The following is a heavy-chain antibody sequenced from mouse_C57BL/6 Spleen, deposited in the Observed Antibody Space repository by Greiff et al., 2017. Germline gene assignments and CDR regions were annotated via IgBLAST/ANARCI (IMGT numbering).Heavy chain of an antibody. CDR2: ISYDGSN. J-gene: IGHJ3*01. CDR1: GYSITSGYY. V-gene: IGHV3-6*01. Sequence: EVKLMESGPGLVKPSQSLSLTCSVTGYSITSGYYWNWIRQFPGNKLEWMGYISYDGSNNYNPSLKNRISITRDTSKNQFFLKLNSVTTEDTATYYCAMGTTVPFAYWGQGTLVTVSA. D-gene: IGHD1-1*01. CDR3: AMGTTVPFAY.